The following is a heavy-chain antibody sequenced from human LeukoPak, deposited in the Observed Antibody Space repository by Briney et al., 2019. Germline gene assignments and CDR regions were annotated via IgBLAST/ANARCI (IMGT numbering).Heavy chain of an antibody. D-gene: IGHD5-24*01. CDR3: AEDRDGYSRFDH. Sequence: TSETLSLTCAVYGGSFSGYYWSRIRQPPGKGLEWIGEINHSGSTNYNPSLKSRVTISVDTSKNQFSLKLSSVTAADTAVCYCAEDRDGYSRFDHWGQGTLVTVSS. J-gene: IGHJ4*02. CDR2: INHSGST. V-gene: IGHV4-34*01. CDR1: GGSFSGYY.